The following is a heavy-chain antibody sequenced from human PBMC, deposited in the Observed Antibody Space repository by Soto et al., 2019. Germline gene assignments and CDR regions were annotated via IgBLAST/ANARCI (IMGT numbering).Heavy chain of an antibody. V-gene: IGHV3-9*01. CDR2: ISWNSGSI. Sequence: SLRLSCAASGFTLDDYAMHWVRQAPGKGLEWVSGISWNSGSIGYADSVKGRFTISRDNAKNSLYLQMNSLRAEDTALYYCAKDRGVAAAGTNYYGMDVWGQGTTVTVSS. D-gene: IGHD6-13*01. CDR1: GFTLDDYA. J-gene: IGHJ6*02. CDR3: AKDRGVAAAGTNYYGMDV.